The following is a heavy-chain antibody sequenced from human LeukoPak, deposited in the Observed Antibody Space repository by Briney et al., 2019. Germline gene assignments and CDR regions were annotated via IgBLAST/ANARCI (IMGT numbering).Heavy chain of an antibody. D-gene: IGHD6-13*01. V-gene: IGHV3-21*01. CDR1: GFTFSSYS. CDR2: ISSSSSYI. Sequence: GGSLRLSCAASGFTFSSYSMNWVRQAPGKGLEWVSSISSSSSYIYYADSVKGRFTISRDNAKNLLYLQMNSLRAEDTAVYYCARPIAAAGFDYDYWGQGTLVTVSS. J-gene: IGHJ4*02. CDR3: ARPIAAAGFDYDY.